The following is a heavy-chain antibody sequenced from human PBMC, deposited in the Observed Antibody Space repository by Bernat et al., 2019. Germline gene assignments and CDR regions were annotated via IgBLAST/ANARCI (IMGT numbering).Heavy chain of an antibody. CDR1: GFTFSNYG. J-gene: IGHJ2*01. CDR2: IWNDGSNE. D-gene: IGHD5-12*01. Sequence: QVQLVESGGGVVQPGRSLRLSCAASGFTFSNYGIHWVRQAPGKGLEWVALIWNDGSNEHHADSVKGRFTISRDNSRNTLFLQMNSLRAEDTAVYYCARPPYSGYHDYWYFDLWGRGTPVTVSS. CDR3: ARPPYSGYHDYWYFDL. V-gene: IGHV3-33*01.